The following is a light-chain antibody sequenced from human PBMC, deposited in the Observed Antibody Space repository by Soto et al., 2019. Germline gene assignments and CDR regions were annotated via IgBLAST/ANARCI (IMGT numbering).Light chain of an antibody. Sequence: EIVLTQSPGTLSLSPGERATLSCRASQTITSTYLAWYQQKPGQAPRLLIYGASSRATGIPDRFSGSGSETDFTLTISRLEPEDFAVYYCHHYGSTFGQGTKVDI. CDR1: QTITSTY. V-gene: IGKV3-20*01. J-gene: IGKJ1*01. CDR2: GAS. CDR3: HHYGST.